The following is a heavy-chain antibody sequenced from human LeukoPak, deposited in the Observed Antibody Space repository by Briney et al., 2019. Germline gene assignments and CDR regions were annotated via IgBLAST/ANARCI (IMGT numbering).Heavy chain of an antibody. CDR2: IIPIFGTA. J-gene: IGHJ4*02. V-gene: IGHV1-69*13. CDR1: GGTFSSYA. Sequence: ASVKVSCKASGGTFSSYAISWVRQAPGQGLEWMGGIIPIFGTANYAQKFQGRVTITADESTSTAYMELSSLRSEDTAVYYCATARRSSGWYRIWGQGTLVTVSS. D-gene: IGHD6-19*01. CDR3: ATARRSSGWYRI.